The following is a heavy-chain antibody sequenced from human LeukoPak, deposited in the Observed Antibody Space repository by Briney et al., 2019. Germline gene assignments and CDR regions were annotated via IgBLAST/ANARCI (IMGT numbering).Heavy chain of an antibody. V-gene: IGHV4-59*01. J-gene: IGHJ5*02. CDR2: IYYSGST. CDR3: AREARELSGWINWFDP. D-gene: IGHD6-19*01. Sequence: KPSETLSLTCTVSGGSISSYYWRWIRQPPGKGLEWIGHIYYSGSTNYNPSLKGRVTISVDTSKNQFSLKLSSVTAADTAVYYCAREARELSGWINWFDPWGQGTLVTVSS. CDR1: GGSISSYY.